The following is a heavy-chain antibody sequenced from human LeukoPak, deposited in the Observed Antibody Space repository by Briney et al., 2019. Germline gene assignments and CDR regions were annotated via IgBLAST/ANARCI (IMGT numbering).Heavy chain of an antibody. CDR3: ARGDQGSSWPTHFQH. CDR1: GFTVSSNY. Sequence: PGGSLRLSCAASGFTVSSNYMSWVRQAPGKGLEWVSVIYSGGSTYYADSVMGRFTISRDNSKNTLYLQMNSLRAEDTAVYYCARGDQGSSWPTHFQHWGQGTLVTVSS. D-gene: IGHD6-13*01. J-gene: IGHJ1*01. V-gene: IGHV3-66*01. CDR2: IYSGGST.